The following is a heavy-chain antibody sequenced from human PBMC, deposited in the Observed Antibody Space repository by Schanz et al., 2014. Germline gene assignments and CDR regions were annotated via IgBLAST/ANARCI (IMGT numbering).Heavy chain of an antibody. Sequence: QVQSVHSGTEVQKLGASVKVSCQTSGYTFTAYGINWVRQAPGQGLEWMGWISAYTNNTNYAQKVQGRVTMTTDTSTGTAYMELRSLRSDDTAVYYCARDRRRYCSTASCLHDNWFDPWGQGTLVIVSS. J-gene: IGHJ5*02. CDR1: GYTFTAYG. V-gene: IGHV1-18*01. CDR3: ARDRRRYCSTASCLHDNWFDP. CDR2: ISAYTNNT. D-gene: IGHD2-2*01.